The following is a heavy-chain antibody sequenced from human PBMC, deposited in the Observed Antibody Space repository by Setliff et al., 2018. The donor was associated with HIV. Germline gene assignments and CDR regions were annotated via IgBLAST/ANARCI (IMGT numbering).Heavy chain of an antibody. V-gene: IGHV1-2*02. D-gene: IGHD1-26*01. CDR3: ARGRHSGTYEAFDI. J-gene: IGHJ3*02. CDR2: IQTNSGGT. CDR1: GYSFTAYY. Sequence: ASVKVSCKASGYSFTAYYIHFARQAPGQGLEWMGWIQTNSGGTKSAQKFQGRVTMTRDTSISTAYMELNSLTSDDTAVYYCARGRHSGTYEAFDIWGPGTMVTVSS.